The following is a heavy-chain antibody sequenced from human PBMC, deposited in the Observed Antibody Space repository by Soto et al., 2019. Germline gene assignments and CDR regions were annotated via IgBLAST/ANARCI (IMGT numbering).Heavy chain of an antibody. Sequence: AETLALTCDVSGYSISSCFYWGWIRQSPWKVLEWIGAISHRGSTYYNPSLSSRANISMDVSRNHFSLTLRSVTAADTAVYHCARITMGRGYRVDPWGQGTLVTVSS. CDR3: ARITMGRGYRVDP. V-gene: IGHV4-38-2*01. J-gene: IGHJ5*02. CDR2: ISHRGST. CDR1: GYSISSCFY. D-gene: IGHD3-10*01.